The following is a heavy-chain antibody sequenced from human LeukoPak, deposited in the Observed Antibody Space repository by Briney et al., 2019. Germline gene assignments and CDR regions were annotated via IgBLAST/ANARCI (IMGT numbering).Heavy chain of an antibody. D-gene: IGHD3-22*01. J-gene: IGHJ4*02. V-gene: IGHV3-33*01. Sequence: GGSLRLSCAASGFTFSSSGMHWVRQAPDKGLEWVVVIWNDGGNKYYADSVKGRFTISRDNSKNTLYLQMNSLRAEDTAVFYCARGYYYGTTGHFDSWGQGSLVTVSS. CDR3: ARGYYYGTTGHFDS. CDR2: IWNDGGNK. CDR1: GFTFSSSG.